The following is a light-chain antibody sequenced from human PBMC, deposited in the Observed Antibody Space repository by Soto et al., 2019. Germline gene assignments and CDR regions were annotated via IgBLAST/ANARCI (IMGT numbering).Light chain of an antibody. CDR1: GSNIGAGYD. CDR2: GNS. Sequence: QSVLTQPPSVSGAPGQRVTISCTGSGSNIGAGYDVHWYQQLPGTAPKLLIYGNSNRPSGVPDRFSGSKSGTSASLAITGLQDEDEADYFCQSYDSSLSGLYVFGSGTEVTVL. V-gene: IGLV1-40*01. CDR3: QSYDSSLSGLYV. J-gene: IGLJ1*01.